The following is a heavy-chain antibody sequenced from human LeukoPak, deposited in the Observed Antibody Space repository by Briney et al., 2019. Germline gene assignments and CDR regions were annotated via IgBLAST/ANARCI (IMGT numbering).Heavy chain of an antibody. CDR1: GYSFTSYW. D-gene: IGHD5-18*01. CDR3: ARRGFSSEEYDY. CDR2: IYPGDSDT. J-gene: IGHJ4*02. V-gene: IGHV5-51*01. Sequence: GESLKISCKGSGYSFTSYWIGWVRRMPGKGLEWMGVIYPGDSDTRYSPSFQGQVTISADKSINTAYLHWSSLKASDTATYYCARRGFSSEEYDYWGQGTLVTVSS.